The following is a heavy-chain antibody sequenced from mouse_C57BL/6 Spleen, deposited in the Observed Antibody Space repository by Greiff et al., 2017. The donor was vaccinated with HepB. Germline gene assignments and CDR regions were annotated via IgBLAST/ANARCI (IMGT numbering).Heavy chain of an antibody. J-gene: IGHJ2*01. CDR3: ARFVITTVVDYFDY. V-gene: IGHV1-4*01. CDR1: GYTFTSYT. Sequence: QVQLQQSGAELARPGASVKMSCKASGYTFTSYTMHWVKQRPGQGLEWIGYINPSSGYTKYNQKFKDKATLTADKSSSTAYMQLSSLTSEDSAVYYCARFVITTVVDYFDYWVQGTTLTVSS. D-gene: IGHD1-1*01. CDR2: INPSSGYT.